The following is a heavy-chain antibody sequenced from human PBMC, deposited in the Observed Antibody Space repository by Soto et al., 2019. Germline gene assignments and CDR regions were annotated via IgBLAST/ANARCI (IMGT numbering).Heavy chain of an antibody. D-gene: IGHD2-8*02. CDR3: ARNMDTWSSLPFDI. CDR1: GDSITSSSHY. Sequence: SETLSLTCTVSGDSITSSSHYWGWIRQPPGKGLECIANIYYDGNTYYNPSLKSRVAISLDTSKNQFSLKLTSVTAVDTAVYYCARNMDTWSSLPFDIWGQGTMVTVSS. J-gene: IGHJ3*02. V-gene: IGHV4-39*07. CDR2: IYYDGNT.